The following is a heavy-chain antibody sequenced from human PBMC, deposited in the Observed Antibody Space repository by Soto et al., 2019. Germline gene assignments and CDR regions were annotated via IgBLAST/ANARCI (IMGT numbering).Heavy chain of an antibody. CDR1: GGSISSYY. V-gene: IGHV4-59*08. J-gene: IGHJ6*03. CDR2: IYYSGST. D-gene: IGHD2-8*01. Sequence: SETLSLTCTVSGGSISSYYWSWIRQPPGKGLEWIGYIYYSGSTNYNPSLKSRVTISVDTSKNQFSLKLSSVTAADTAVYYCARLRIYCTNGVCSNYYMDVWGKGTTVTVSS. CDR3: ARLRIYCTNGVCSNYYMDV.